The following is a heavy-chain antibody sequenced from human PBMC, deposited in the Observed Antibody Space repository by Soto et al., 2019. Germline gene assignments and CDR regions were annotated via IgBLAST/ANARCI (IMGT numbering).Heavy chain of an antibody. CDR2: IWYDGSNK. CDR1: GFTFSSYG. CDR3: ARAGALAAAGGGNWFDP. V-gene: IGHV3-33*01. J-gene: IGHJ5*02. Sequence: PGGSLRLSCAASGFTFSSYGMHWVRQAPGKGLEWVAVIWYDGSNKYYADSVKGRFTISRDNSKNTLYLQMNSLRAEDTAVYYCARAGALAAAGGGNWFDPWGQGTLVTVSS. D-gene: IGHD6-13*01.